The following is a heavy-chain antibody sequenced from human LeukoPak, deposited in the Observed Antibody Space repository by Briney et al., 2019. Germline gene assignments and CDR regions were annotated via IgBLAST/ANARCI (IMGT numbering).Heavy chain of an antibody. Sequence: GGSLRLSCAASGLTFSSYSMNWARQAPGKGLEWVSYISSSSSTIYYADSVKGRFTISRDNAKNSLYLQMNSLRDEDTAVYYCARDPYDYGDTYFDYWGQGTLVTVSS. CDR3: ARDPYDYGDTYFDY. D-gene: IGHD4-17*01. CDR1: GLTFSSYS. CDR2: ISSSSSTI. V-gene: IGHV3-48*02. J-gene: IGHJ4*02.